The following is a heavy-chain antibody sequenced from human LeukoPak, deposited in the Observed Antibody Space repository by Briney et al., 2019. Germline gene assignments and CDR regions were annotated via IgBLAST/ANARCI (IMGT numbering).Heavy chain of an antibody. J-gene: IGHJ4*02. V-gene: IGHV5-51*01. CDR3: ARDNDSSGYYWSYFDY. D-gene: IGHD3-22*01. CDR1: GYSFTSYW. Sequence: GESLKISCKGSGYSFTSYWIGWVRQMPGKGLEWMGIIYPGDSDTRYSPSFQGQVTISADKSISTAYLQWGSLKASDTAMYYCARDNDSSGYYWSYFDYWGQGTLVTVSS. CDR2: IYPGDSDT.